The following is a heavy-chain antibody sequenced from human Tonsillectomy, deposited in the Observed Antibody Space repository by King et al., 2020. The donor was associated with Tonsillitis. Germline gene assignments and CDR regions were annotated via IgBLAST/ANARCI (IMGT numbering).Heavy chain of an antibody. CDR3: ADDFWSGFVE. CDR2: INHSGST. CDR1: GGSFSGYY. J-gene: IGHJ4*02. Sequence: VQLQQWGAGLLKPSETLSLTCAVYGGSFSGYYWSWIRQPPGKGLEWIREINHSGSTNYNPSLKSRVTISVDTSKNQFSLKLSSVTAADTAVYYCADDFWSGFVEWGQGTLVTVSS. D-gene: IGHD3-3*01. V-gene: IGHV4-34*01.